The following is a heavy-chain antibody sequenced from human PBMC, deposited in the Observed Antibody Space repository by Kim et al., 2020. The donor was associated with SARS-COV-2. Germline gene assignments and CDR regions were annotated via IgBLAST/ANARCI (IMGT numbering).Heavy chain of an antibody. Sequence: DSVKGRLTNSRDNSENTLYLQMNSLRAEDTAVYYCAKSRSGGSSTGIDYWGQGTPVTVSS. CDR3: AKSRSGGSSTGIDY. D-gene: IGHD6-6*01. J-gene: IGHJ4*02. V-gene: IGHV3-23*01.